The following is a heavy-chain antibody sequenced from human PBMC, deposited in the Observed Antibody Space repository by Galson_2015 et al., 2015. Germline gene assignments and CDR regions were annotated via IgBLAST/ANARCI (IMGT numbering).Heavy chain of an antibody. CDR2: IGSKVCGETT. Sequence: SLRLSCAASGFAFGDYAMNWFRQTPGKGLEWVGFIGSKVCGETTEYAASVTGRFTISRDDSKSIAYLQMNSLTTGDTAVYYCPRTYCGYDVYYFQYKMDVWGKGTTVTVSS. CDR3: PRTYCGYDVYYFQYKMDV. CDR1: GFAFGDYA. J-gene: IGHJ6*04. D-gene: IGHD5-12*01. V-gene: IGHV3-49*03.